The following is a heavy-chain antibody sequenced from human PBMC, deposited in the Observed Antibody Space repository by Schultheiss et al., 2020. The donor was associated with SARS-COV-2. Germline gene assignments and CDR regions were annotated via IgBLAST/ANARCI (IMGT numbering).Heavy chain of an antibody. CDR3: ARAVTSHFRNYGMDV. Sequence: ASVKVSCKASGYTFTGYYMHWVRQAPGQGLEWMGWINPNSGGTNYAQKFQGWVTMTRDTSISTAYMELSRLRSDDTAVYYCARAVTSHFRNYGMDVWGQGTTVTVSS. CDR1: GYTFTGYY. J-gene: IGHJ6*02. CDR2: INPNSGGT. V-gene: IGHV1-2*04. D-gene: IGHD2-21*02.